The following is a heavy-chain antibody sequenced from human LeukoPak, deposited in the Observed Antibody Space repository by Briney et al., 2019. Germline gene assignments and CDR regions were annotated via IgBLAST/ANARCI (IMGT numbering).Heavy chain of an antibody. CDR3: ARSPGRGSYSYFDY. CDR1: GGSFSGYY. Sequence: SETLSLTCAVYGGSFSGYYWSWIRQPPGKGLEWIGEINHSGSTNYNPSLKSRVTISVDTSKNQFSLKLSSVTAADTAVYYCARSPGRGSYSYFDYWGQGTLVTVSS. V-gene: IGHV4-34*01. CDR2: INHSGST. J-gene: IGHJ4*02. D-gene: IGHD1-26*01.